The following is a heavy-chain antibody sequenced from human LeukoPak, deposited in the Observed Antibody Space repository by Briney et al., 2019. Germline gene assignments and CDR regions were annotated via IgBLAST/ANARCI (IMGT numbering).Heavy chain of an antibody. CDR1: GGTFSSYA. V-gene: IGHV1-69*13. Sequence: PVKVSCKASGGTFSSYAISWVRQAPGQGLEWMGGIIPILGTANYAQKFQGRVTITADESTSTAYMELSSLRSEDTAVYYCARGAGLRFLEWLSPLYYYYYMDVWGKGTTVTVSS. CDR3: ARGAGLRFLEWLSPLYYYYYMDV. J-gene: IGHJ6*03. CDR2: IIPILGTA. D-gene: IGHD3-3*01.